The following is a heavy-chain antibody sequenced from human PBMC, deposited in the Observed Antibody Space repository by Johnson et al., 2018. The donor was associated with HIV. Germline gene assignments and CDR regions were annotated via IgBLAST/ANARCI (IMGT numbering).Heavy chain of an antibody. V-gene: IGHV3-33*01. CDR3: ARDQGYNGFEPDAFDI. J-gene: IGHJ3*02. CDR2: IWYDGSNK. Sequence: QVQLVESGGGVVQPGRSLRLSCAASGFTFSSYGMHWVRQAPGKGLESVAVIWYDGSNKYYEDSVRGRFTISRDNSKNTLYLQMNSLRAEDTAVYFCARDQGYNGFEPDAFDIWGQGTMVSVSS. CDR1: GFTFSSYG. D-gene: IGHD5-12*01.